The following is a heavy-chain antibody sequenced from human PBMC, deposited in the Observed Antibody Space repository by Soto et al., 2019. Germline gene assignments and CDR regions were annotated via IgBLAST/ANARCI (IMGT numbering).Heavy chain of an antibody. Sequence: GGSLRLSCAASGFTLSSYAMSWVRQAPGKGLEWVSSISGSGDRTYYADSVKGRFIISRDNSKNTLYVQMNSLRAEDTAVYYCAKVKTWTYLDFWGQGSLVTVSS. CDR1: GFTLSSYA. J-gene: IGHJ4*02. V-gene: IGHV3-23*01. CDR2: ISGSGDRT. CDR3: AKVKTWTYLDF. D-gene: IGHD5-12*01.